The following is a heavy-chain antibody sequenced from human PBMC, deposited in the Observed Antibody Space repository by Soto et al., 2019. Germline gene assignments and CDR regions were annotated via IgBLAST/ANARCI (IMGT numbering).Heavy chain of an antibody. Sequence: PGGSLRLSCAASGFTFSDYYMSWIRQAPGKGLEWVSYISSSSSYTNYADSVKGRFTISRDNAKNSMYLQMSSLRAEDTAVYYCARHAREVTGFDYWGLGTLVTVSS. CDR3: ARHAREVTGFDY. CDR1: GFTFSDYY. J-gene: IGHJ4*02. D-gene: IGHD2-21*02. V-gene: IGHV3-11*06. CDR2: ISSSSSYT.